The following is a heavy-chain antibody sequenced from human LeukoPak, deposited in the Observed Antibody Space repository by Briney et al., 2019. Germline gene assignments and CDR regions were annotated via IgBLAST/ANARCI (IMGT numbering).Heavy chain of an antibody. V-gene: IGHV1-2*02. CDR3: ARGSDYDDYFYMDF. CDR1: GYTFTGYY. J-gene: IGHJ6*03. Sequence: ASVKVSCKASGYTFTGYYMHWARRAPGQGLEWMGWINPNSGGTNYAQKFQGRVTMTRDTSISTAYMELTRLRSDDTAVYFCARGSDYDDYFYMDFWGKGTTVTVSS. CDR2: INPNSGGT.